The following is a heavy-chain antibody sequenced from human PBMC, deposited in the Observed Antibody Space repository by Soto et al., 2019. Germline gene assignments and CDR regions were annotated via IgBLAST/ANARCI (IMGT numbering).Heavy chain of an antibody. CDR1: GYPFTSYY. CDR3: ARVREGKNYDSSLFDP. D-gene: IGHD3-22*01. V-gene: IGHV1-46*01. CDR2: INPSGGST. J-gene: IGHJ5*02. Sequence: DSVKVCFKASGYPFTSYYMHWVRQAPGQGLEWMGIINPSGGSTSYAQKFQGRVTMTRDTSTSTVYMELSSLRSEDTAVYYCARVREGKNYDSSLFDPWGQGTMVTVSS.